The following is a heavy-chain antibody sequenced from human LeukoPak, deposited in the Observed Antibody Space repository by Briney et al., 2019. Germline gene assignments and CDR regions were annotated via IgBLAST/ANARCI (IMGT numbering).Heavy chain of an antibody. CDR2: IYTSGST. Sequence: PSQTLSLTCTVSGGSISSGSYYWSWIRQPAGKGLEWIGRIYTSGSTNYNPSLKSRVTISVDTSKNQFSLKLSSVTAADTAVYYCARVSNYHYYMDVWGKGTTVTVSS. CDR1: GGSISSGSYY. V-gene: IGHV4-61*02. J-gene: IGHJ6*03. CDR3: ARVSNYHYYMDV.